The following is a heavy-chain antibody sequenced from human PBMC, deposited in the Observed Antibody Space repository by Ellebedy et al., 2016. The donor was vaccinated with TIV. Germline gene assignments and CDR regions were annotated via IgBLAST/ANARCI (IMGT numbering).Heavy chain of an antibody. V-gene: IGHV3-53*01. CDR3: ARDSPLDYDFWGV. CDR1: GFTFSTYW. CDR2: IYSAGST. D-gene: IGHD3-3*01. J-gene: IGHJ6*04. Sequence: GESLKISXAASGFTFSTYWAHWVRQAPGKGLVWVSVIYSAGSTNYADSVKGRFTISRDNSKNTLYLQMNSLRAEDTAVYYCARDSPLDYDFWGVWGKGTTVTVSS.